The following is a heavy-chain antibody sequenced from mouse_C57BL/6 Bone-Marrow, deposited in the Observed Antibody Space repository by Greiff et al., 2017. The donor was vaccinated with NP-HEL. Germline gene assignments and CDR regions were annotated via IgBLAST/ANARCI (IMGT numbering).Heavy chain of an antibody. CDR1: GYSITSGYY. J-gene: IGHJ1*03. CDR2: ISYDGGN. Sequence: EVHLVESGPGLVKPSQSLSLSCSVTGYSITSGYYWNWIRQFPGNKLECMGYISYDGGNNYNPTLKNRSSITLDTSKNPFFLKLNSVTTEDTATYYCARKGYFDVWGTGTTVTVSS. V-gene: IGHV3-6*01. CDR3: ARKGYFDV.